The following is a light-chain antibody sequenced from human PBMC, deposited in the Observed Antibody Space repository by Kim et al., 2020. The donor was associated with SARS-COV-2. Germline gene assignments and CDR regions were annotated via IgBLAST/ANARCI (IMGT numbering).Light chain of an antibody. CDR3: QAWDSTTHV. CDR2: QHT. V-gene: IGLV3-1*01. CDR1: KLGDKF. J-gene: IGLJ1*01. Sequence: SYELTQPPSVSVSPGQTASITCSGDKLGDKFVSWYQQKPGQSPVVLIYQHTKRPSWIPERFSGSISGNTATLTISGTQAMDEADYYCQAWDSTTHV.